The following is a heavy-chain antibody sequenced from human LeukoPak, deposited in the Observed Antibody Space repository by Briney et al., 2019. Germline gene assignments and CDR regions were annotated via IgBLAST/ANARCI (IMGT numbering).Heavy chain of an antibody. V-gene: IGHV3-30*18. Sequence: PGGSLRLSCAASGFTFSSYGMHWVRQAPGKGLEWVAVISYDGSNKYYADSVKGRFTISRDNSKNTLYLQMNSLRAEDTAVYYCAKDRPATYYYYYYGMDVWGQGTTVTVSS. J-gene: IGHJ6*02. CDR3: AKDRPATYYYYYYGMDV. CDR1: GFTFSSYG. CDR2: ISYDGSNK.